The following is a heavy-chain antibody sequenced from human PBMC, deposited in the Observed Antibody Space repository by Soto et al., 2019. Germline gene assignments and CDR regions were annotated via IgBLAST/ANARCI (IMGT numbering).Heavy chain of an antibody. CDR2: INHSGST. D-gene: IGHD3-3*01. CDR1: GGSFSGYY. V-gene: IGHV4-34*01. J-gene: IGHJ6*02. CDR3: ARGSNVLRFLEWRIGPSTQTDSYGMDV. Sequence: KPSETLSLTCAVYGGSFSGYYWSWIRQPPGKGLEWIGEINHSGSTNYNPSLKSRVTISVDTSKNQFSLKLSSVTAADTAVYYCARGSNVLRFLEWRIGPSTQTDSYGMDVWGQGTTVTVSS.